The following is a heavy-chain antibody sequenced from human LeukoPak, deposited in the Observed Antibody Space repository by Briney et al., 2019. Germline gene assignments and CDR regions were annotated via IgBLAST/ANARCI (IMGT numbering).Heavy chain of an antibody. CDR1: GYTFTGYY. Sequence: GASVKVSCKASGYTFTGYYMHWVRQAPGQGLEWMGWINPNSGGTKYAQKFQGRVTMTRDTYISTVYMELSRLRSDDTATYYCASHYYDSSGYYIDLVYWGQGTLVTVSS. CDR2: INPNSGGT. J-gene: IGHJ4*02. V-gene: IGHV1-2*02. D-gene: IGHD3-22*01. CDR3: ASHYYDSSGYYIDLVY.